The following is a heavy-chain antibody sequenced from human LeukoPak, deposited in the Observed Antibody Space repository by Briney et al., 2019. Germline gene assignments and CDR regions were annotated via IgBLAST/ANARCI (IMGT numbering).Heavy chain of an antibody. Sequence: PGGSLRLSCAASGFTFSSYAMSWVRQAPGKGLEWVSAISGSGGSTYYADSVKGRFTISTDNSKNTLYLQMNSLRAEDTAVYYCAKGYSSSWYRSYFDYWGQGTLVTVSS. CDR1: GFTFSSYA. J-gene: IGHJ4*02. CDR2: ISGSGGST. D-gene: IGHD6-13*01. V-gene: IGHV3-23*01. CDR3: AKGYSSSWYRSYFDY.